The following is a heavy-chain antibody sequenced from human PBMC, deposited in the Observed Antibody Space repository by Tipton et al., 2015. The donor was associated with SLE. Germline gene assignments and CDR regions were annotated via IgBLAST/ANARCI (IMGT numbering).Heavy chain of an antibody. V-gene: IGHV1-46*01. J-gene: IGHJ4*02. CDR2: INPSGGST. CDR3: ARHFYNIGWNHFDN. D-gene: IGHD6-19*01. Sequence: QLVQSGAEVKKPGASVKVSCKASGYTSTSYYIHWVRQAPGQGLEWMGIINPSGGSTNYAQKFPGGAPLSMETAQNQFSLKLSSVTAADTAVYYCARHFYNIGWNHFDNWGPGTLVTVSS. CDR1: GYTSTSYY.